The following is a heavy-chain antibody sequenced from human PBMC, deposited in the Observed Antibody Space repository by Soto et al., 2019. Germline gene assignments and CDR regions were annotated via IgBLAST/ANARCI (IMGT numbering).Heavy chain of an antibody. V-gene: IGHV1-18*01. CDR2: ISAYNGNT. CDR1: GYTFTSYG. CDR3: ARDKNGDWFSGYYYYGIDV. Sequence: QVQLVQSGAEVKKPGASVKVSCKASGYTFTSYGISWVRQAPGQGLEWMGWISAYNGNTNYAQKLQGRVTMTTDTSTSTAYMELRSLRSDDTAVYYCARDKNGDWFSGYYYYGIDVWGQGTTVTVSS. J-gene: IGHJ6*02. D-gene: IGHD3-9*01.